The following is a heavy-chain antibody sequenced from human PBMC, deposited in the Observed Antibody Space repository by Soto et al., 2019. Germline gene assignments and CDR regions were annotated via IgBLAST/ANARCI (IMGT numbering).Heavy chain of an antibody. CDR1: GGTFSRYS. CDR2: IIPIFGIA. D-gene: IGHD2-2*01. J-gene: IGHJ6*02. CDR3: AREDRDRETGLVPAAIDGMDV. Sequence: QVQLVQSGAEVKKPGSSVKVSCKASGGTFSRYSITWVRQAPGHGLEWIGRIIPIFGIASYAQKFQGRVTITADESTCTAYMELSSLRSDDTAVYYCAREDRDRETGLVPAAIDGMDVWGQGTTVTVSS. V-gene: IGHV1-69*08.